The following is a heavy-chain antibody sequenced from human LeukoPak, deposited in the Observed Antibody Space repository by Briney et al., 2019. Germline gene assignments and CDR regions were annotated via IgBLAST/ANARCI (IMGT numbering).Heavy chain of an antibody. J-gene: IGHJ5*02. D-gene: IGHD3-10*01. V-gene: IGHV4-39*01. CDR3: ARQRYYYGSGFDP. CDR1: GDSISSSSFY. CDR2: IDSSGFA. Sequence: PSETLSLTCTVSGDSISSSSFYWGWIRQPPGKGLEWIGSIDSSGFAYYNPSLKSRVTISAHTSKNQFSLKLSSVTAADTAVYYCARQRYYYGSGFDPWGQGTLVTVSS.